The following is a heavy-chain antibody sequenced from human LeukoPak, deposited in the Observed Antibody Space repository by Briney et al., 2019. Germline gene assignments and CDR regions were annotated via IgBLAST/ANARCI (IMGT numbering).Heavy chain of an antibody. D-gene: IGHD3-22*01. CDR1: GGTFSSYA. V-gene: IGHV1-69*04. J-gene: IGHJ4*02. CDR3: ARDSYDSSGYYPAESDY. Sequence: ASVKVSWKASGGTFSSYAISWVRQARGQGLEWMGRIIPIFGIANYAQKFQGRVTITADKSTSTAYMELSSLRSEDTAVYYCARDSYDSSGYYPAESDYWGQGTLVTVSS. CDR2: IIPIFGIA.